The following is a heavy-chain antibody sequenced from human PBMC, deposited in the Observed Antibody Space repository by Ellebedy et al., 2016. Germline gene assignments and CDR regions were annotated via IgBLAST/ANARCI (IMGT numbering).Heavy chain of an antibody. CDR2: ISGSGGST. V-gene: IGHV3-23*01. CDR3: ARWMGIVVVPAAAFDY. D-gene: IGHD2-2*01. Sequence: GESLKISXAASGFTFSSYSMNWVRQAPGKGLEWVSAISGSGGSTYYADSVKGRFTISRDNSKNTLYLQMSSLRAEDTAVYYCARWMGIVVVPAAAFDYWGQGTLVTVSS. J-gene: IGHJ4*02. CDR1: GFTFSSYS.